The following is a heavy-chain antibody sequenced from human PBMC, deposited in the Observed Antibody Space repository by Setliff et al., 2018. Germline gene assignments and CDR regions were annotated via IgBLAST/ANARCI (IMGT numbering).Heavy chain of an antibody. CDR1: GDSIDTDIW. D-gene: IGHD1-7*01. CDR3: ARNWHWGFDP. Sequence: SETLSLTCTVSGDSIDTDIWWSWVRQSPGKGLEWIGETYLGGSPTYSPSLKSRVTISIYKSKNQLSLDLTSVTAADTAVYYCARNWHWGFDPWGRGALVTVSS. V-gene: IGHV4-4*02. CDR2: TYLGGSP. J-gene: IGHJ5*02.